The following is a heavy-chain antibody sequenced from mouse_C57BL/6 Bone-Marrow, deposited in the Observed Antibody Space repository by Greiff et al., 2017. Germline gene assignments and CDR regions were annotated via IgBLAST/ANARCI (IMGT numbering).Heavy chain of an antibody. V-gene: IGHV1-81*01. J-gene: IGHJ1*03. D-gene: IGHD1-1*01. CDR3: ARSGTTVVATDWYFDV. CDR2: IYPRSGNT. CDR1: GYTFTSYG. Sequence: VKVVESGAELARPGASVKLSCKASGYTFTSYGISWVKQRTGQGLEWIGEIYPRSGNTYYNEKFKGKATLTADKSSSTAYMELRSLTSEDSAVYFCARSGTTVVATDWYFDVWGTGTTVTVSS.